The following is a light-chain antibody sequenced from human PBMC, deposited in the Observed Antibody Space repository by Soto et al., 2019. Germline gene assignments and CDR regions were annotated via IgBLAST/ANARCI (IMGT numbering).Light chain of an antibody. J-gene: IGKJ3*01. V-gene: IGKV3-20*01. CDR2: GAS. CDR1: QTVNNNY. Sequence: EIVLTQSPGTLSLSPGERATLSCRASQTVNNNYLTWYQQTPGQAPRLLIYGASSRATGIPDKFSGSGSGTDFTLTISRLEAEDFAVYYCQLYCTSPFTFGPGTKVDIK. CDR3: QLYCTSPFT.